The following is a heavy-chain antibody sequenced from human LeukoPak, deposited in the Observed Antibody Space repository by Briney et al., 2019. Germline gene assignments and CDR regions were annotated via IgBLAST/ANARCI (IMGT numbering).Heavy chain of an antibody. D-gene: IGHD6-13*01. V-gene: IGHV4-61*02. CDR2: IYTSGST. J-gene: IGHJ4*02. CDR3: ACGYSSSWYDYFDY. CDR1: GGSISSGSYY. Sequence: SQTLSLTCTVSGGSISSGSYYSSWIRQPAGKGLEWIGRIYTSGSTNYNPSLKSRVTISVDTSKNQFSLKLSSVTAADTAVYYCACGYSSSWYDYFDYWGQGTLVTVSS.